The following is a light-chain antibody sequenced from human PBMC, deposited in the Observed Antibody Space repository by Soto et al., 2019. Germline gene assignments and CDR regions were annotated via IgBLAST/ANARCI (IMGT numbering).Light chain of an antibody. CDR3: CSYAGSYTLV. CDR1: SSDVGGYNY. Sequence: QSALTQPRSVSGSPGQSVTISCTGTSSDVGGYNYVSWYRQHPGKVPKLIIYDVTKRPSGVPDRFSASKSGNTASLTISGLQAADEADYYCCSYAGSYTLVFGGGPKLTVL. CDR2: DVT. J-gene: IGLJ2*01. V-gene: IGLV2-11*01.